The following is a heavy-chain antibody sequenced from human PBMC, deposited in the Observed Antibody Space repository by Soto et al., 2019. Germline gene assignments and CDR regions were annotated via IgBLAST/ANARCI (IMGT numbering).Heavy chain of an antibody. CDR2: IYYSGST. CDR1: GGSISSYY. CDR3: ARGRYYGSGSYPPRSLDYYYYYMDV. Sequence: PSETLSLTCTVSGGSISSYYWSWIRQPPGKGLEWIGYIYYSGSTNYNPSLKSRVTISVDTSKNQFSLKLSSVTAADTAVYYCARGRYYGSGSYPPRSLDYYYYYMDVWGKGTTVTVSS. V-gene: IGHV4-59*12. D-gene: IGHD3-10*01. J-gene: IGHJ6*03.